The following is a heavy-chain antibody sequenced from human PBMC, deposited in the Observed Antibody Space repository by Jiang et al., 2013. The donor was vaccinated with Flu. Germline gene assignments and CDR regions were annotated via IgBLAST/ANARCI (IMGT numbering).Heavy chain of an antibody. CDR3: ARGLKFGSWYYFDY. V-gene: IGHV1-8*02. CDR2: MNPNSGNT. Sequence: EVKKPGASVKVSCKASGYTFTSYYMHWVRQATGQGLEWMGWMNPNSGNTGYAQKFQGRVTMTRNTSISTAYMELSSLRSEDTAVYYCARGLKFGSWYYFDYWGQGTLVTVSS. J-gene: IGHJ4*02. D-gene: IGHD6-13*01. CDR1: GYTFTSYY.